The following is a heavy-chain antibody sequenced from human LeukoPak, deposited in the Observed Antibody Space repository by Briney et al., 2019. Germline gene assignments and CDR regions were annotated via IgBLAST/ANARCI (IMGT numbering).Heavy chain of an antibody. D-gene: IGHD6-19*01. V-gene: IGHV3-23*01. J-gene: IGHJ4*02. Sequence: PGGSLRLSCAASGFTFSSYAMSWVRQAPGKGLEWASDISGSGTSTYYADSVKGRFTISRDNSKKTLYLQMNSLRAEDTAVYYCVKESSYSSGWYLDFWGQGTLVIVSS. CDR2: ISGSGTST. CDR3: VKESSYSSGWYLDF. CDR1: GFTFSSYA.